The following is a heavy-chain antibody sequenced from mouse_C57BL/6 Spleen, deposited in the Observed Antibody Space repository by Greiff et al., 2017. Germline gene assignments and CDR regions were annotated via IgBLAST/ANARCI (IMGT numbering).Heavy chain of an antibody. CDR1: GYSITSGYD. J-gene: IGHJ3*01. CDR2: ISYSGST. Sequence: VQRVESGPGMVKPSQSLSLTCTVTGYSITSGYDWHWIRHFPGNKLEWMGYISYSGSTNYNPSLKSRISITHDTSKNHFFLKLNSVTTEDTATYYCARDRDGSFAYWGQGTLVTVSA. D-gene: IGHD2-3*01. CDR3: ARDRDGSFAY. V-gene: IGHV3-1*01.